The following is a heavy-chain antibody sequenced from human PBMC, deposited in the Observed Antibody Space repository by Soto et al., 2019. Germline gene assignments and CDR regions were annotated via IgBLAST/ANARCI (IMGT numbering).Heavy chain of an antibody. CDR1: GFTFSSYG. V-gene: IGHV3-30*18. Sequence: PGGSLRLSCAASGFTFSSYGMHWVRQAPGKGLEWVAVISYDGGSKNYVDSVKGRFTISRDNSKNTLYLQMNSLRAEDTAVYYCAKDTYYHDSSGYYVFDYWGQGT. CDR2: ISYDGGSK. D-gene: IGHD3-22*01. CDR3: AKDTYYHDSSGYYVFDY. J-gene: IGHJ4*02.